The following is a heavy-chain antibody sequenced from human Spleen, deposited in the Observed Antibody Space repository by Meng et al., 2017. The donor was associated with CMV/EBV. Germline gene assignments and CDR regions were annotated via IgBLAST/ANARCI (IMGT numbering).Heavy chain of an antibody. CDR1: GFIFRTYG. Sequence: GGSLRLSCAASGFIFRTYGMHWVRQVPGKGLEWVAFIRYDGSEEYYGDFVKGRFTISRDNSKNTVYLQMNSLRVEDTAVYYCARDRDYYYGSPVYYFDYWGQGTLVTVSS. V-gene: IGHV3-30*02. J-gene: IGHJ4*02. CDR3: ARDRDYYYGSPVYYFDY. D-gene: IGHD3-10*01. CDR2: IRYDGSEE.